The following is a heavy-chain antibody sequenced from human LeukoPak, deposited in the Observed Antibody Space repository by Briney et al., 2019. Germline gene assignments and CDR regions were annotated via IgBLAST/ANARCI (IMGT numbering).Heavy chain of an antibody. J-gene: IGHJ4*02. CDR1: GFTFSSYG. Sequence: PGRSLRLSCAASGFTFSSYGMHWVRQAPGKGLEWVAVIWNDGSNKYYADSVKGRFTISRDNSKNTLYLQMNSLRAEDTAVYYCARECRYSYGYCYFDYWGQGTLVTVSS. CDR3: ARECRYSYGYCYFDY. CDR2: IWNDGSNK. V-gene: IGHV3-33*01. D-gene: IGHD5-18*01.